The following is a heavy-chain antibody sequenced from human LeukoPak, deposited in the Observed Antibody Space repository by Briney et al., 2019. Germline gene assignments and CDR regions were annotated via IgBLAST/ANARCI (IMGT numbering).Heavy chain of an antibody. CDR2: ISGDGGST. Sequence: PGGSLRLSCAASGFTFDNYAMHWVRQAPGKGLEWVSLISGDGGSTYYADSVKGRFTISRDNSKNSLYLQMNSLRTEDTALYYCANDSYSSSWYYFDYLGQGTLASVSS. CDR3: ANDSYSSSWYYFDY. V-gene: IGHV3-43*02. CDR1: GFTFDNYA. D-gene: IGHD6-13*01. J-gene: IGHJ4*02.